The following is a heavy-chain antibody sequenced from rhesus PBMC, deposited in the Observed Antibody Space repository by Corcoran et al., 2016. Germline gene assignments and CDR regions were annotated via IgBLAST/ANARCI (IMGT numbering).Heavy chain of an antibody. CDR2: ISNTGKTI. CDR1: GFTCGDYG. Sequence: EVQLVESGGGLVQPGGSLRLSCAASGFTCGDYGMHWVRQAPGKGLEWVSSISNTGKTIYYADSVKGRFTVSRDNAKNSLSLQMNSLRAEDTAVYYCTINQRLVPDRFDVWGAGVLVTVSS. D-gene: IGHD6-31*01. CDR3: TINQRLVPDRFDV. J-gene: IGHJ5-1*01. V-gene: IGHV3-7*01.